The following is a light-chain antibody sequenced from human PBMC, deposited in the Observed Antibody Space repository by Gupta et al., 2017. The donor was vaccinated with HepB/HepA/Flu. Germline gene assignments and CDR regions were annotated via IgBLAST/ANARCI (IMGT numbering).Light chain of an antibody. CDR2: GAS. J-gene: IGKJ1*01. Sequence: EIVMTQSPATLSVSPGERATLSCRASQSVSSGVAWYEKKPGQAPRLLIYGASTRDTGIPARFSGSGCGRELTLTISSRQSEDFAVYYCHQDKNSPPWTFGQGTKVEIK. CDR1: QSVSSG. V-gene: IGKV3-15*01. CDR3: HQDKNSPPWT.